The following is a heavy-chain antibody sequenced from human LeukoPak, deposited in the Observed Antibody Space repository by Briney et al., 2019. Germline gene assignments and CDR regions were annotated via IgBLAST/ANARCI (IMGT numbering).Heavy chain of an antibody. J-gene: IGHJ6*02. CDR1: GFTFSSYA. Sequence: TTGGSLRLSCAASGFTFSSYAMSWIRQPPGKGLEWIGSIYYSGSTYYNPSLKSRVTISVDTSKNQFSLKLSSVTAADTAVYYCARWSRGYSYGPKHRGRYGMDVWGQGTTVTVSS. CDR2: IYYSGST. V-gene: IGHV4-38-2*01. CDR3: ARWSRGYSYGPKHRGRYGMDV. D-gene: IGHD5-18*01.